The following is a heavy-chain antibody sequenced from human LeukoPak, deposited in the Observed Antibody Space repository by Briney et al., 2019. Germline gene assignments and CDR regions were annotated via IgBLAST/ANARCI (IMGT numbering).Heavy chain of an antibody. V-gene: IGHV1-69*13. D-gene: IGHD3-10*01. CDR1: GGTPSSYA. Sequence: ASVKVSCKASGGTPSSYAISWVRQAPGQGLEWMGGIIPIFGTANYAQKFQGRVTITADESTSTAYMELSSLRSEDTAVYYCARAGYGSGSYKLYYYGMDVWGQGTTVTVSS. CDR2: IIPIFGTA. CDR3: ARAGYGSGSYKLYYYGMDV. J-gene: IGHJ6*02.